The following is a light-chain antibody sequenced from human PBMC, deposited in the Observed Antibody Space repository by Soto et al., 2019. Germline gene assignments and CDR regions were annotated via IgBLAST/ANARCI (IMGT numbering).Light chain of an antibody. CDR2: EGS. CDR1: XXXXGSYNL. Sequence: QSVXTQPASVSGXXXXSXXXXXXGXXXXXGSYNLVSWYQQHPGKAPKLMIYEGSKRPSGVSNRFSGSKSGNTASLTISGLQAEDEADYYCCSYAGSSISVVFGGGTKLTVL. J-gene: IGLJ2*01. V-gene: IGLV2-23*01. CDR3: CSYAGSSISVV.